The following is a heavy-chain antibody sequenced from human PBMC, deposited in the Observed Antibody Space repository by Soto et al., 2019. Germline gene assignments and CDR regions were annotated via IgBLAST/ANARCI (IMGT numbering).Heavy chain of an antibody. Sequence: QVQLVQSGAEVKKPGASVKVSCKASGYTFTSSYMHWVRQAPGQGLEWMGIINPSGGSTSYAQKFQGRVTMTRDTSTSTVYMELSSLRSEDTAVYYCARGGAGSSHYYYYGMDVWGQGTTVTVSS. CDR2: INPSGGST. V-gene: IGHV1-46*01. CDR3: ARGGAGSSHYYYYGMDV. D-gene: IGHD1-26*01. J-gene: IGHJ6*02. CDR1: GYTFTSSY.